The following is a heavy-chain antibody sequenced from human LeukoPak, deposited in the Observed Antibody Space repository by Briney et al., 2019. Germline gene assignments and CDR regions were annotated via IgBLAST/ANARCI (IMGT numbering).Heavy chain of an antibody. CDR3: ARGHDAFDI. CDR2: MNPNSGNT. CDR1: GYTFTGYY. J-gene: IGHJ3*02. V-gene: IGHV1-8*02. Sequence: ASVKVSCKASGYTFTGYYMHWVRQATGQGLEWMGWMNPNSGNTGYAQKFQGRVTMTRNTSISTAYMELSSLRSEDTAVYYCARGHDAFDIWGQGTMVTVSS.